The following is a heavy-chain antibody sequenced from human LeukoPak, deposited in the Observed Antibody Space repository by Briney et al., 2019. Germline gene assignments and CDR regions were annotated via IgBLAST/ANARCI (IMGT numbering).Heavy chain of an antibody. V-gene: IGHV1-2*02. J-gene: IGHJ4*02. CDR2: INPNSGGT. CDR3: ARAVVTMVRGALGY. Sequence: ASVTVSCMASAYIFTSYYMHWVRQAPGQGLEWMGWINPNSGGTNYAQKFQGRVTMTRDTSISTAYLELSRLRSDDTAVYYCARAVVTMVRGALGYWGQGTLVTVSS. CDR1: AYIFTSYY. D-gene: IGHD3-10*01.